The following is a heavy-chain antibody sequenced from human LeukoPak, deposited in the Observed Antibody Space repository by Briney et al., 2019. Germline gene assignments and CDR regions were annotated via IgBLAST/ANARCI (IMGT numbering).Heavy chain of an antibody. D-gene: IGHD3-9*01. CDR2: IIPIFGTA. CDR3: ARDYDILTGHNP. J-gene: IGHJ5*02. Sequence: GASVKVSCKASGGTFSSYAISWVRQAPGQGLEWMGGIIPIFGTANYAQKFQGRVTITADKSTSTAYMELSSLRSEDTAAYYCARDYDILTGHNPWGQGTLVTVSS. CDR1: GGTFSSYA. V-gene: IGHV1-69*06.